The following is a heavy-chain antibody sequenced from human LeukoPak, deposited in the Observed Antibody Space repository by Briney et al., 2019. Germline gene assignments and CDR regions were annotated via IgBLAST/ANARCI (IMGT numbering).Heavy chain of an antibody. CDR2: ISYDGSNK. Sequence: GRSLTLSCAASGFTFSSYGMHWVRQAPGKGLEWVAVISYDGSNKYYADSVKGRFTISRDNSKNTLYLQMNSLRAEDTAVYYCAKDYGDYFFDYWGQGTLVTVSS. J-gene: IGHJ4*02. CDR1: GFTFSSYG. CDR3: AKDYGDYFFDY. V-gene: IGHV3-30*18. D-gene: IGHD4-17*01.